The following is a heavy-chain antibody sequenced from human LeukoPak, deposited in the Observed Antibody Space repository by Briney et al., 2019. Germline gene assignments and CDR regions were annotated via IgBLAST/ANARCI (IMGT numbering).Heavy chain of an antibody. CDR1: GLTISSYS. V-gene: IGHV3-48*01. Sequence: PAGSLRLSCAASGLTISSYSMNWVRQAPGKGLQWVSYISSSSSTIYYADSVKGRFTTSRDNAKNSLYLQMNSLRAEDTAVYYCARDRVNWNYLSSVDYWGQGTLVTVSS. CDR2: ISSSSSTI. D-gene: IGHD1-7*01. CDR3: ARDRVNWNYLSSVDY. J-gene: IGHJ4*02.